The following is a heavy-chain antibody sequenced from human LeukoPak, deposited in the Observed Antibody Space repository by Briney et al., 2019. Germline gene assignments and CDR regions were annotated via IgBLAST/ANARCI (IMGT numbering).Heavy chain of an antibody. V-gene: IGHV3-33*01. CDR2: IWYDGSNK. Sequence: GGSLRLSCAASGFTFSSYGMHWVRQAPGKGLEWVAVIWYDGSNKYYADSVKGRFTISRDNSKNTLNLQMNSLRAEDTAVYYCARDSYYYDSSGSDYWGQGTLVTVSS. D-gene: IGHD3-22*01. CDR3: ARDSYYYDSSGSDY. CDR1: GFTFSSYG. J-gene: IGHJ4*02.